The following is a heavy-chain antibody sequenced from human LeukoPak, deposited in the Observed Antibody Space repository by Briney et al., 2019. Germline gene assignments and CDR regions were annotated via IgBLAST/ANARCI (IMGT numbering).Heavy chain of an antibody. V-gene: IGHV3-7*05. J-gene: IGHJ6*02. CDR3: AREKIYYYYDMDV. Sequence: GGSLRLSCAASGFTFSSYWMAWVRQAPGKGLEWVASIKQDGSEKYYVDSVKGRLTISRDNAKNSVYLQMNSPRAEDTAVYYCAREKIYYYYDMDVWGQGTTVTVSS. CDR2: IKQDGSEK. CDR1: GFTFSSYW.